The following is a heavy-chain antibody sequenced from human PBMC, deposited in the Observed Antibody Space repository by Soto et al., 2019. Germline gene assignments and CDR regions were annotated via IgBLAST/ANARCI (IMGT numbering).Heavy chain of an antibody. CDR1: GFTFSNAW. J-gene: IGHJ4*02. Sequence: GGSLRLSCAASGFTFSNAWMNWVRQAPGKGLEWVGRIKSKTDGGTTDYAAPVKGRFTISRDDSKNTLYLQMNSLKTEDTAVYYCTTLADPLYSYGIGEYYFDYWGQGTLVTVSS. CDR2: IKSKTDGGTT. CDR3: TTLADPLYSYGIGEYYFDY. V-gene: IGHV3-15*07. D-gene: IGHD5-18*01.